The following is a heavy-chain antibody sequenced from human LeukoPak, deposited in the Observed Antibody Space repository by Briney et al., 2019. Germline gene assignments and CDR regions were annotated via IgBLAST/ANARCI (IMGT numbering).Heavy chain of an antibody. D-gene: IGHD5-18*01. CDR3: AREGDTAVLGY. J-gene: IGHJ4*02. CDR2: IIPIFGTA. V-gene: IGHV1-69*13. Sequence: ASVTVSCKASGDTFSSYAISWVRQAPGQGLEWMGGIIPIFGTANYAQKFQGRVTITADESTSTAYMELSSLRSEDTAVYYCAREGDTAVLGYWGQGTLVTVSS. CDR1: GDTFSSYA.